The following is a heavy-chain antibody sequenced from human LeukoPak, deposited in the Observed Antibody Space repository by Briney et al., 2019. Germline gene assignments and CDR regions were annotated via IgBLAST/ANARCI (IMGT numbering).Heavy chain of an antibody. D-gene: IGHD2-21*02. Sequence: ASVTVSCKASGYTFTGYYMHWVRQAPGQGLEWMGRINPNSGGTNCTQKFQGRVTMTRDTSISTAYMELSRLRSDDTAVYYCARGMVTHSPPMYNDYWGQGTLVTVSS. CDR3: ARGMVTHSPPMYNDY. V-gene: IGHV1-2*06. CDR2: INPNSGGT. J-gene: IGHJ4*02. CDR1: GYTFTGYY.